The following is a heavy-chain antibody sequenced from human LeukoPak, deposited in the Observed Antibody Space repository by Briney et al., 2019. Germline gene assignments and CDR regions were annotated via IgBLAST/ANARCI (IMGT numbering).Heavy chain of an antibody. CDR1: GYTFTNYA. Sequence: GASVKVSCKASGYTFTNYAMSWVRQAPGRGPEWMGWINTNTGNPTYAQGFTGRFVFSLDTSVSTAYLQLSSLKAEDTAFYYCARGRNWFGPWGQGTLVTVSS. CDR3: ARGRNWFGP. J-gene: IGHJ5*02. CDR2: INTNTGNP. V-gene: IGHV7-4-1*02.